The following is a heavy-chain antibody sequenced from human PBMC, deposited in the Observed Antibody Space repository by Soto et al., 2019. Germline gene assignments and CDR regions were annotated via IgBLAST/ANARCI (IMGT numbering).Heavy chain of an antibody. D-gene: IGHD1-1*01. CDR3: ARLATRYYFDY. J-gene: IGHJ4*02. V-gene: IGHV4-61*08. CDR1: GASIYNGGYF. CDR2: IYYGGST. Sequence: SETLSLTCSVSGASIYNGGYFWSWIRQSPGKGLEWIGFIYYGGSTNYNPSLKSRVTISVDTSKNQFSLKMSSVTAADTAVYYCARLATRYYFDYWGQGTLVTVSS.